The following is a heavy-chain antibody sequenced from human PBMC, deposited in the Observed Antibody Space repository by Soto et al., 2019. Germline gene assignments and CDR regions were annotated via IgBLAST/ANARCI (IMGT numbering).Heavy chain of an antibody. CDR1: GFTFSSYW. CDR3: ASGGIAVAGPVYGMDV. Sequence: EVQLVESGGGLVQPGGSLRLSCAASGFTFSSYWMHWVRQAPGKGLVWVSRINSDGSSTSYADSVKGRFTISRDNAKDTLYLQMNSLRAEDTAVYYCASGGIAVAGPVYGMDVWGQGTTVTVSS. J-gene: IGHJ6*02. V-gene: IGHV3-74*01. CDR2: INSDGSST. D-gene: IGHD6-19*01.